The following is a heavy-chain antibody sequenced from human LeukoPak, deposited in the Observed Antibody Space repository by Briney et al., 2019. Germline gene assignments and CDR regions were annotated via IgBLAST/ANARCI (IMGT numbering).Heavy chain of an antibody. Sequence: GGSLRLSCAASGFTFSSYAMSWVRQAPGKGLEWVSAISGSGGSTYYADSVKGRFTISRDNSKNTLYLQMSSLRAEDTAVYYCAKDHPTVTSYYYYYGMDVWGQGTTVTVSS. CDR3: AKDHPTVTSYYYYYGMDV. D-gene: IGHD4-17*01. CDR2: ISGSGGST. CDR1: GFTFSSYA. J-gene: IGHJ6*02. V-gene: IGHV3-23*01.